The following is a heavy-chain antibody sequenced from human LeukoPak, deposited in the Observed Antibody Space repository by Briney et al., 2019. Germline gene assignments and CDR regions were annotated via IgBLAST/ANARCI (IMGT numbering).Heavy chain of an antibody. CDR3: AKSSGSYSYYYYVDV. V-gene: IGHV3-9*01. CDR2: ISWNSGSI. Sequence: GGSLRLSCAASGFTFDDYAMHWVRQAPGKGLEWVSGISWNSGSIGYADSVKGRFTISRDNAKNSLYLQMNSLRAEDTALYYCAKSSGSYSYYYYVDVWGKGTTVTISS. CDR1: GFTFDDYA. D-gene: IGHD1-26*01. J-gene: IGHJ6*03.